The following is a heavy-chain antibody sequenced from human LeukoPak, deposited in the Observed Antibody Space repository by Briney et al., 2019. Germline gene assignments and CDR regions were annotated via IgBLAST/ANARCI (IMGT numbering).Heavy chain of an antibody. V-gene: IGHV4-34*01. J-gene: IGHJ4*02. CDR2: INHSGST. CDR1: GGSFSGYY. CDR3: ARAVMEPDY. Sequence: SETLSLTCAVYGGSFSGYYWSWIRQPPGKGLEWIGEINHSGSTNYNPSLKSRVTISVDTSKNQFSLKLSSVTAADTAVYYCARAVMEPDYWGQGTLVTASS. D-gene: IGHD1-1*01.